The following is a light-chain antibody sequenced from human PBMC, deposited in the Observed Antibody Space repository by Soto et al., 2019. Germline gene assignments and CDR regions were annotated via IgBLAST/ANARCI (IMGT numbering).Light chain of an antibody. J-gene: IGKJ4*01. CDR3: QQGYRTPLS. CDR1: QSISYF. V-gene: IGKV1-39*01. Sequence: DIQMTQSPSSLSASVGDRVTITCRASQSISYFLNWYQQKPGKAPTLLIYTASNLQDGVPSRFSGSGSGTEFTLTISSLEPEDFAIYYCQQGYRTPLSFGGGTKVEI. CDR2: TAS.